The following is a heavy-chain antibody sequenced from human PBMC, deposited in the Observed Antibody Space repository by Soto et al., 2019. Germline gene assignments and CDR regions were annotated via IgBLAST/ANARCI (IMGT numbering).Heavy chain of an antibody. D-gene: IGHD4-4*01. CDR1: GGSVSRYY. V-gene: IGHV4-59*08. Sequence: SETLSLTCPVSGGSVSRYYWGWIRQSPGKGLEWIGYIYYSGSTKYKPSLKSRVTMSVDTSKNQFSLKVSSATAADTAVYYCARHSNRNYGLYYFDYWGLGALVTVSS. CDR2: IYYSGST. CDR3: ARHSNRNYGLYYFDY. J-gene: IGHJ4*02.